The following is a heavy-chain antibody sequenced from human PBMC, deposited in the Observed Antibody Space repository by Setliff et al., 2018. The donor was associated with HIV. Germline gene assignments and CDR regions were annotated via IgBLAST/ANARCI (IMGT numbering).Heavy chain of an antibody. J-gene: IGHJ4*02. CDR1: GYSFTNYW. CDR2: IYPGDSDT. V-gene: IGHV5-51*01. Sequence: PGESLKISCKASGYSFTNYWIGWVRQMPGKGLEWMGIIYPGDSDTRYSPSFQGQVTISADKSISTAYLQWSSLKAADTAVYYCARGIAAAGGYFDYWGPGTLVTVSS. D-gene: IGHD6-13*01. CDR3: ARGIAAAGGYFDY.